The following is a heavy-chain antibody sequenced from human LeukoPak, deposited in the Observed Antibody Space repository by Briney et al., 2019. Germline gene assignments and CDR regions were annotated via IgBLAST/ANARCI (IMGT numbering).Heavy chain of an antibody. Sequence: PSETLSLTCTVSGGSISSGGYYWSWIRQPPGKGLEWIGYIYHSGSTYYNPSLKSRVTISVDRSKNQFSLKLSSVTAADTAVYYCARVRSSSWGVYYFDYWGQGTLVTVSS. V-gene: IGHV4-30-2*01. D-gene: IGHD6-6*01. CDR1: GGSISSGGYY. CDR3: ARVRSSSWGVYYFDY. CDR2: IYHSGST. J-gene: IGHJ4*02.